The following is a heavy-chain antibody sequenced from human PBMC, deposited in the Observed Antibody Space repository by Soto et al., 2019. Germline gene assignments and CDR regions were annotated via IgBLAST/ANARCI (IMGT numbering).Heavy chain of an antibody. V-gene: IGHV1-3*01. CDR1: GYTFTSYA. D-gene: IGHD3-22*01. CDR2: INAGNGNT. Sequence: ASVKVSCKASGYTFTSYAMHWVRQAPGQRLEWMGWINAGNGNTKYSQKFQGRVTITRDTSASTAYMELSSLRSEDTAVYYCARDPVVVTGHYFDYWGRGTLVTVSS. CDR3: ARDPVVVTGHYFDY. J-gene: IGHJ4*02.